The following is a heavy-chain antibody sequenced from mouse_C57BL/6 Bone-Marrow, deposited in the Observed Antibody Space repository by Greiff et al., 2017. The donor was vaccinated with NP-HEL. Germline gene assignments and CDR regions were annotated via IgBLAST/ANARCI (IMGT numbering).Heavy chain of an antibody. CDR3: ARDGYYLYFDV. CDR1: GYTFTDYY. Sequence: QVQLKESGAELVRPGASVKLSCKASGYTFTDYYINWVKQRPGQGLEWIARIYPGSGNTYYNEKFKGKATLTAEKSSSTAYMQLSSLTSEDSAVYFCARDGYYLYFDVWGTGTTVTVSS. V-gene: IGHV1-76*01. D-gene: IGHD2-3*01. J-gene: IGHJ1*03. CDR2: IYPGSGNT.